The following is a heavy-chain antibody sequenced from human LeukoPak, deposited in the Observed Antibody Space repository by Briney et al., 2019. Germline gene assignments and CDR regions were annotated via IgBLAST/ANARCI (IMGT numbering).Heavy chain of an antibody. Sequence: GGSLRLSCEASGFTFSDYYMTWIRQAPGKGLEHISYISSSGKTTYYADSVKGRFTNSRDNSKNTLYLQMSSLRAEDTAVYYCAELGITMIGGVWGKGTTVTISS. CDR2: ISSSGKTT. CDR1: GFTFSDYY. J-gene: IGHJ6*04. D-gene: IGHD3-10*02. V-gene: IGHV3-11*04. CDR3: AELGITMIGGV.